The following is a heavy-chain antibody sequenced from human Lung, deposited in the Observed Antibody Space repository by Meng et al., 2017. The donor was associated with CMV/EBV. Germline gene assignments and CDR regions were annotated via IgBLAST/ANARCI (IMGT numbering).Heavy chain of an antibody. CDR2: IYSGGST. Sequence: GGSXRLSFVAPGFTVSQNYMTWVRQAPGKGLEWVSVIYSGGSTHYADSVKGRFTLSRDSSKNTLYLQMNSLRVEDTAVYYCTRGTMTHQDYWGQGTLVTVSS. CDR1: GFTVSQNY. D-gene: IGHD1-1*01. J-gene: IGHJ4*02. V-gene: IGHV3-53*01. CDR3: TRGTMTHQDY.